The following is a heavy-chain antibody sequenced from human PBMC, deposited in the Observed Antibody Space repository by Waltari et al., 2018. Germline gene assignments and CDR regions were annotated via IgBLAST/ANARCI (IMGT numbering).Heavy chain of an antibody. CDR2: INHSGST. Sequence: QVQLQQWGAGLLKPSETLSLTCAVYGGSFSGYYWSWIRQPPGKGLEWIGEINHSGSTNYNPALKSRVTISVDTSKNQFSRKLSSVTAADTAVYYCARGHRGYYDSSGSHFDYWGQGTLVTVSS. D-gene: IGHD3-22*01. CDR1: GGSFSGYY. CDR3: ARGHRGYYDSSGSHFDY. J-gene: IGHJ4*02. V-gene: IGHV4-34*01.